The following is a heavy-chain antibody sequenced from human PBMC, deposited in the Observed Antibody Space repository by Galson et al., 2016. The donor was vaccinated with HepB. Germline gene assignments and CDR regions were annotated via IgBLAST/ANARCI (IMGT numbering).Heavy chain of an antibody. CDR3: ARGRYCSGGTCHSHGDWFDP. Sequence: SVKVSCKASGYTFTSYDINWVRQATGQGLEWMGWMNPNSGNTGYAQKFQGRVTMTSNTSISTAYMELSSLRSEDTAVFYCARGRYCSGGTCHSHGDWFDPWGQGTLVTVSS. J-gene: IGHJ5*02. D-gene: IGHD2-15*01. V-gene: IGHV1-8*01. CDR1: GYTFTSYD. CDR2: MNPNSGNT.